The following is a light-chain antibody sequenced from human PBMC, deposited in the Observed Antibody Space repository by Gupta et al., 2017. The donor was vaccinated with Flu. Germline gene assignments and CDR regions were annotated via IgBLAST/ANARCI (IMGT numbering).Light chain of an antibody. Sequence: RATLSCRASQSININLAWYQQKPGQAPRLLIYNASIRGTGTPARFSGSGSGTEFTLTINSLQSEDFAVYYCQQYDTWPPRYTFGQGTKVEI. CDR3: QQYDTWPPRYT. J-gene: IGKJ1*01. CDR1: QSININ. CDR2: NAS. V-gene: IGKV3-15*01.